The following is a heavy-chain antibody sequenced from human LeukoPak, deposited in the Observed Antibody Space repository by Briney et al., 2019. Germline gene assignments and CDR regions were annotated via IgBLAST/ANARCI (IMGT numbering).Heavy chain of an antibody. CDR2: IIPIFGTA. J-gene: IGHJ6*04. Sequence: SVKVSSKASGGTFISYAISWVRQAPGQGLEWMGGIIPIFGTANYAQKFQGRVTITADKSTSTAYMELSSLRSEDTAVYYCATGSQYSTGWHPGHYYGMHVWGKGPTVTVSS. D-gene: IGHD6-19*01. V-gene: IGHV1-69*06. CDR3: ATGSQYSTGWHPGHYYGMHV. CDR1: GGTFISYA.